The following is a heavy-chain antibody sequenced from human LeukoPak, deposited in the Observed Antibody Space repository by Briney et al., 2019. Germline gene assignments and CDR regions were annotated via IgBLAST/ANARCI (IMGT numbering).Heavy chain of an antibody. CDR1: GGSFSGYY. V-gene: IGHV4-34*01. D-gene: IGHD4-17*01. CDR2: IHDSGGT. Sequence: PPETLALSCAVYGGSFSGYYWSWLRQPPGKGLEWIGEIHDSGGTNYNPSLKSRVTMSVDTSKNQFSLKLSSVTAADTAVYYCARDPNGDYDWGQGTLVTVSS. CDR3: ARDPNGDYD. J-gene: IGHJ4*02.